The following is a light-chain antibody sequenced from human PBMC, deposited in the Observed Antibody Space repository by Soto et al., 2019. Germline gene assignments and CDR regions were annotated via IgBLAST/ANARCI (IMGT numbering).Light chain of an antibody. V-gene: IGKV3-11*01. Sequence: EIVLTQSPATLYLSPGERATLSCSASQSVSSYLAWYQQKPGQAPRLLIYDASNRATGIPARFSGSESGTDFTLTISSLEPEDFAEYHCQQYNNWPQTFGQGTKVDNK. CDR3: QQYNNWPQT. J-gene: IGKJ1*01. CDR1: QSVSSY. CDR2: DAS.